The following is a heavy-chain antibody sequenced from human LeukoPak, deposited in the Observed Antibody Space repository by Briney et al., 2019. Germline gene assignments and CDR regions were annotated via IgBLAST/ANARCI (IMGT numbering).Heavy chain of an antibody. J-gene: IGHJ5*02. CDR3: ARHWIETTKTYSYRFDP. Sequence: SSETLSLTCTVSGDSINSHYWSWVRQPPGKGLEWIGFIYTRGSTNCNPSLKSRVTMSGDTSKNQVSLTLNSVTAADTAVYYCARHWIETTKTYSYRFDPWGQGTLVTVSS. CDR1: GDSINSHY. V-gene: IGHV4-4*09. D-gene: IGHD1-1*01. CDR2: IYTRGST.